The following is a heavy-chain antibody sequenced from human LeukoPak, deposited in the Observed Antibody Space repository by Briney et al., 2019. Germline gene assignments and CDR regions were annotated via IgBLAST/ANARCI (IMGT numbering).Heavy chain of an antibody. Sequence: PSETLSLTCTVSGGSISSGGYYWSWIRQPPGKGLEWIGYIYHSGSTYYNPSLKSRVTISVDRSKNQFSLKLSSVTAADTAVYYCARHIDGWSRGPFDFWGQGTLVTVSS. V-gene: IGHV4-30-2*01. CDR1: GGSISSGGYY. CDR3: ARHIDGWSRGPFDF. D-gene: IGHD6-19*01. CDR2: IYHSGST. J-gene: IGHJ4*02.